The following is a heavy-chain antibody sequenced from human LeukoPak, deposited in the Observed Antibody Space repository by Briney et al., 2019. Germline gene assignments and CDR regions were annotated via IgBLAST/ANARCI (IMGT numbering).Heavy chain of an antibody. CDR3: ARDVAYYYDSTGLYYFDY. Sequence: SETLSLTCAVYGGSFSGYYWSWIRQPPGKGLEWIGEISHSGSTNYNPSLKSRVTISVDTSKNQFSLKLSSVTAADTAVYYCARDVAYYYDSTGLYYFDYWGQGTLVTVSS. CDR1: GGSFSGYY. D-gene: IGHD3-22*01. J-gene: IGHJ4*02. V-gene: IGHV4-34*01. CDR2: ISHSGST.